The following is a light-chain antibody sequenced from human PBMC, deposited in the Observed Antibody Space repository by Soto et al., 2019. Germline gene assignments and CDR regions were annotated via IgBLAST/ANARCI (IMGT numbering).Light chain of an antibody. CDR3: LLFYGGAWV. J-gene: IGLJ3*02. CDR2: STN. CDR1: TGPVTSAYY. Sequence: QTVVTQEPSLTVSPGGTVTLTCASSTGPVTSAYYPNWFQQKPGQAPRALIYSTNNKHSWTPARFSGSLLGGKATLTLSYIQPEDEAEYYCLLFYGGAWVFGGGTKLTVL. V-gene: IGLV7-43*01.